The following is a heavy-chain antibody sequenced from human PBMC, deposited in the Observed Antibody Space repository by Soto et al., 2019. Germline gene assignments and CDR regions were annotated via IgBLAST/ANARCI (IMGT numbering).Heavy chain of an antibody. CDR1: GGSILSSTYY. CDR2: FFIGGNT. V-gene: IGHV4-39*02. J-gene: IGHJ3*02. CDR3: ARDNLVGHSYGNQIHALDN. D-gene: IGHD5-18*01. Sequence: SETLSLTCTVAGGSILSSTYYWGWMRQPPGKGLEWIASFFIGGNTYYNPSLKSRVTISVDTSKNQFSLKLSSVTAADTAVYYCARDNLVGHSYGNQIHALDNWGQGTKVS.